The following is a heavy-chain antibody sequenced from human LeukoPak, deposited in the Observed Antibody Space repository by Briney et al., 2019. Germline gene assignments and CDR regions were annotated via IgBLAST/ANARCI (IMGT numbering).Heavy chain of an antibody. CDR1: GFTVSSNY. Sequence: SGGSLRLSCAASGFTVSSNYMSWVRQAPGKGLEWVSVIYSGDSTYYADSVKGRFTISRDNSKNTLYLQMNSLRAEDTAVYYCARDLTIAAAPTDAFDIWGQGTMVTVSS. D-gene: IGHD6-13*01. CDR3: ARDLTIAAAPTDAFDI. V-gene: IGHV3-53*01. CDR2: IYSGDST. J-gene: IGHJ3*02.